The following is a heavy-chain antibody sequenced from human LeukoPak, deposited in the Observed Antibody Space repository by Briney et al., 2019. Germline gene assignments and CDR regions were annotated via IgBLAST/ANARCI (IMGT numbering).Heavy chain of an antibody. CDR1: GGSISSYY. CDR2: ISYSGSA. CDR3: AGANAYYYDGSGYYASHSYYYMDV. J-gene: IGHJ6*03. Sequence: SETLSLTCTVSGGSISSYYWSWIRQPPGKGLEYIGYISYSGSANYNPSLKSRVTISGDTSKNQFSLRLSSVTAADTAVYYCAGANAYYYDGSGYYASHSYYYMDVWGNGTTVTVSS. D-gene: IGHD3-22*01. V-gene: IGHV4-59*01.